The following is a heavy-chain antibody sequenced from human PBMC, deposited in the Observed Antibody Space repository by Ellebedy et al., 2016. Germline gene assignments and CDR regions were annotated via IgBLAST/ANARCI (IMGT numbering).Heavy chain of an antibody. CDR3: TRGGALQFDYYYYYMDV. J-gene: IGHJ6*03. D-gene: IGHD4-11*01. Sequence: SETLSLXXAVYGGSFSGYYWSWIRQPPGKGLEWIGEINHSGSTNYNPSLKSRVTISVDTSKNQFSLKLSSVTAADTAVYYCTRGGALQFDYYYYYMDVWGKGTTVTVSS. CDR2: INHSGST. CDR1: GGSFSGYY. V-gene: IGHV4-34*01.